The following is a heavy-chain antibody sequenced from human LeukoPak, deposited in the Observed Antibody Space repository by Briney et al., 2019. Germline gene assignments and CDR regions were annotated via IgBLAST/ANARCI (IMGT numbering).Heavy chain of an antibody. Sequence: GGSLRLSCAASGFTFSSYAMSWVRQAPGKGLEWVSAISGSGGSTYYADSVKGRFTISRDNSKNTLYLQMNSLRAEDTAVYYCAKDESERYYDFWSGYYTYYFDYWGQGTLVTVSS. J-gene: IGHJ4*02. CDR1: GFTFSSYA. CDR3: AKDESERYYDFWSGYYTYYFDY. V-gene: IGHV3-23*01. CDR2: ISGSGGST. D-gene: IGHD3-3*01.